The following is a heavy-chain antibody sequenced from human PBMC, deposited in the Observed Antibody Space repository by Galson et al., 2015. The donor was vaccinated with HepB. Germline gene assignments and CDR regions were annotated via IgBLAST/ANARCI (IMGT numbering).Heavy chain of an antibody. CDR2: INTNTGNP. D-gene: IGHD6-19*01. V-gene: IGHV7-4-1*02. CDR1: GYTSTSYA. Sequence: SVKVSCKASGYTSTSYAMNWVRQDPGQGLEWMGWINTNTGNPTDAQGFTGRFVFSLDTSVSTAYLQISSLKAEDTAVYYCAREDDGIIAVAGANVPPDAFDIWGQGTMVTVSS. J-gene: IGHJ3*02. CDR3: AREDDGIIAVAGANVPPDAFDI.